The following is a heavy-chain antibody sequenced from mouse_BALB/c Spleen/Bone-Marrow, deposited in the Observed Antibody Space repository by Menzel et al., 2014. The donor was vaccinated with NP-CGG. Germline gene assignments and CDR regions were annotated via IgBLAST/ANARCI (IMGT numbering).Heavy chain of an antibody. J-gene: IGHJ2*01. CDR3: AKGIYYGNYFDY. Sequence: QVQLPQPGAELVRPGASVKLSCKASGHSFTSYWMNWVKQRPGQGLEWIGMIHPSDSETRLNQKFKGKATLTVDKSSSTAYMELNSLTSEDSAVYYCAKGIYYGNYFDYWGQGTTLTVSS. D-gene: IGHD2-1*01. CDR2: IHPSDSET. V-gene: IGHV1-74*01. CDR1: GHSFTSYW.